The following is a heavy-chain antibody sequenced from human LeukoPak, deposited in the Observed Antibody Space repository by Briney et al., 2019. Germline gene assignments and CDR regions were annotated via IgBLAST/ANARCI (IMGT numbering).Heavy chain of an antibody. CDR3: ANLYSSGWYDGGPTPFDY. CDR1: GFTFSSYW. Sequence: PGGSLRLSCAASGFTFSSYWMSWVRQAPGKGLEWVANIKQDGSEKYYVDSVKGRFTISRDNAKNSLYLQMNSLRSEDTAVYYCANLYSSGWYDGGPTPFDYWGQGTLVTVSS. D-gene: IGHD6-19*01. V-gene: IGHV3-7*03. CDR2: IKQDGSEK. J-gene: IGHJ4*02.